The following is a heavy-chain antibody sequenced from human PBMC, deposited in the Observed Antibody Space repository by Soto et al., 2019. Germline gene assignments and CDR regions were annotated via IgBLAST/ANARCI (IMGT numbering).Heavy chain of an antibody. Sequence: VQLVESGGGVFQPGRSLRLACAASGFTFSNYVMHWVRQAPGKGLEWVALISNEGNNEYYADSVKGRFTISRDNSRNTLYLNMDSLRPEDAAAYYCAKGGATLTSAEYFQYWGQGTLVTVSS. V-gene: IGHV3-30*18. CDR2: ISNEGNNE. J-gene: IGHJ1*01. CDR3: AKGGATLTSAEYFQY. D-gene: IGHD1-26*01. CDR1: GFTFSNYV.